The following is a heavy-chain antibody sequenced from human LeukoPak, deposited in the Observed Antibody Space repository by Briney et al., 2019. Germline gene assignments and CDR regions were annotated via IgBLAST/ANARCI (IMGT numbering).Heavy chain of an antibody. CDR2: ISSSSSYI. D-gene: IGHD2-15*01. Sequence: GGSLRLSCAASGFTFSSYSMNWFRQAPGKGLEWVSSISSSSSYIYYADSVKGRFTISRDNAKNSLSLQMNSLRAEDTAVYYCARIFDVSNWFDPWGQGTLVTVSS. V-gene: IGHV3-21*01. J-gene: IGHJ5*02. CDR3: ARIFDVSNWFDP. CDR1: GFTFSSYS.